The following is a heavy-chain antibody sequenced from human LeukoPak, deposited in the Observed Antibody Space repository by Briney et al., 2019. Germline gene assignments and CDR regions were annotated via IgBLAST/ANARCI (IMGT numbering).Heavy chain of an antibody. Sequence: GGSLRLSCAASGSTFSSYSMNWVRQAPGKGLEWVSSSSSSSSYIYYADSVKGRFTISRDNAKNSLYLQMNSLRAEDTAVYYCARDETYYDSSGYYRHFDYWGQGTLVTVSS. D-gene: IGHD3-22*01. V-gene: IGHV3-21*01. CDR2: SSSSSSYI. CDR3: ARDETYYDSSGYYRHFDY. CDR1: GSTFSSYS. J-gene: IGHJ4*02.